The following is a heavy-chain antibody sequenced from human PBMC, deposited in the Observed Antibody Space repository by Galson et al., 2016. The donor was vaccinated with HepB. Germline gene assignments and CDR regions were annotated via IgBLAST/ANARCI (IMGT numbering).Heavy chain of an antibody. CDR3: ARWDEHLDY. D-gene: IGHD1-26*01. V-gene: IGHV1-18*01. J-gene: IGHJ4*02. Sequence: SVKVSCKASGHSITTYGLNWVRQAPGQGLEWMGWIKTYNGRTDFAQKFRKRVTLSIDKSTNTVHMELRSLTSDDTAVYYCARWDEHLDYWGQGTLVTVSS. CDR1: GHSITTYG. CDR2: IKTYNGRT.